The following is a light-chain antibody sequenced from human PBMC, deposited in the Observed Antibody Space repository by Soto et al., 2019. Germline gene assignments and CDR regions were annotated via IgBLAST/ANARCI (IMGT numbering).Light chain of an antibody. CDR1: SSDIGAYHY. V-gene: IGLV2-14*01. Sequence: QSVLTQAASVSGSPGQSITISCTGTSSDIGAYHYVSWYQQRPGKAPKVLIYAVNNRPSGISDRFSGSKSGNTASLTISGLQAEDEAVYYCSSYTNSDTVIFGGGTKLTVL. CDR3: SSYTNSDTVI. CDR2: AVN. J-gene: IGLJ2*01.